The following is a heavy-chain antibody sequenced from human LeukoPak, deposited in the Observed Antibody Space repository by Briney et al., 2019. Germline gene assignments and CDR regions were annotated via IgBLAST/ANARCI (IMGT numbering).Heavy chain of an antibody. J-gene: IGHJ4*02. Sequence: SVKVSCKASGGTFSSYAISWVRQAPGQGLEWMGGIIPILGTANYAQKFQGRVTITTDESTSTAYMELSSLRSEDTAVYYCARGFSFYSSSSFDYWGQGTLVTVSS. CDR2: IIPILGTA. CDR3: ARGFSFYSSSSFDY. D-gene: IGHD6-6*01. V-gene: IGHV1-69*05. CDR1: GGTFSSYA.